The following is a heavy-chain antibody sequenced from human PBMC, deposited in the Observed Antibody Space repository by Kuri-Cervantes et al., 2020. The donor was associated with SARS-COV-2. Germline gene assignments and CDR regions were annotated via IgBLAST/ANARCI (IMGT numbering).Heavy chain of an antibody. V-gene: IGHV1-18*01. D-gene: IGHD3-22*01. CDR1: GGTFSSYT. Sequence: ASVKVSCKASGGTFSSYTISWVRQAPGQGLEWMGWISAYNGNTNYAQKLQGRVTMTTDTSTSTAYMELGSLRSDDTAVYYCARDNYYDSSGYFNYWGQGTLVTVSS. J-gene: IGHJ4*02. CDR2: ISAYNGNT. CDR3: ARDNYYDSSGYFNY.